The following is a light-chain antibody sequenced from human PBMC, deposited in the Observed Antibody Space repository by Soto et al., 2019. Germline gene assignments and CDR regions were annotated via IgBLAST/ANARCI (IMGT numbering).Light chain of an antibody. CDR1: SSDVGCYNY. Sequence: QSVLTQPASVSGSPGQSITISCTGTSSDVGCYNYVSWYQQHPGKAPKLMIYEVSNRPSAVSNRFSGSKSGNTASLTISGLQAEDEADYYCSSYTSSSTLVFGTGTKLTVL. CDR3: SSYTSSSTLV. J-gene: IGLJ1*01. CDR2: EVS. V-gene: IGLV2-14*01.